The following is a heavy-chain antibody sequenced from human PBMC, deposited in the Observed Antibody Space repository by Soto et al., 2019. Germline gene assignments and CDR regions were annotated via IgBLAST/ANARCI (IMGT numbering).Heavy chain of an antibody. CDR2: MNPNSGNT. V-gene: IGHV1-8*01. D-gene: IGHD6-13*01. Sequence: ASVKVSCKASGYTFTSYDINWVRQATGQGLEWMGWMNPNSGNTGYAQKFRGRVTMTRNTSISTAYMELSSLRSEDTAVYYCARGAIAAAGPYYYYYMDVWGKGTTVTVSS. CDR1: GYTFTSYD. CDR3: ARGAIAAAGPYYYYYMDV. J-gene: IGHJ6*03.